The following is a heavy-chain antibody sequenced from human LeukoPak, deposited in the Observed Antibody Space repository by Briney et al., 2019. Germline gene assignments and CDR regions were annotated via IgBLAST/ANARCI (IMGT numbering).Heavy chain of an antibody. Sequence: VAAVTVSFKASGCTFSSYAISWVRQAPGQGLEWMGRIIPIFGRSNYAQKFQGRGTITADKSTSTAYIELSSMRCEDTAVYYCGGGWGYCGGGCYPDFDYWGQGTLVTVSS. CDR3: GGGWGYCGGGCYPDFDY. CDR1: GCTFSSYA. J-gene: IGHJ4*02. V-gene: IGHV1-69*04. CDR2: IIPIFGRS. D-gene: IGHD2-21*01.